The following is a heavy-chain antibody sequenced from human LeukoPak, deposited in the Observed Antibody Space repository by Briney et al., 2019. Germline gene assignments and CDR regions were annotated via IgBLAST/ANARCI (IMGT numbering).Heavy chain of an antibody. CDR1: GLTFSSYW. D-gene: IGHD4-17*01. Sequence: GGSLRLSCAASGLTFSSYWMSWVRQAPGKGLEWVANIKQDGSEKYYVDSVKGRFTISRDNAKNSLYLQMNSLRAEDTAVYYCARLDYGDEYFDYWGQGTLVTVSS. V-gene: IGHV3-7*01. J-gene: IGHJ4*02. CDR2: IKQDGSEK. CDR3: ARLDYGDEYFDY.